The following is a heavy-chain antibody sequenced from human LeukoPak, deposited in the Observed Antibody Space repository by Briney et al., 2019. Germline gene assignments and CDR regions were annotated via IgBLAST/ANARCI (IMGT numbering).Heavy chain of an antibody. J-gene: IGHJ4*02. CDR1: GFTLSTYG. CDR3: ARDDYFDY. CDR2: IRYDGSNK. Sequence: GGSLRLSCAASGFTLSTYGMHWVRQAPGKGLEWVAFIRYDGSNKYYADSVKGRFTISRDNSKNTLYLQMNSLRAEDTAVYYCARDDYFDYWGQGTLVTVSS. V-gene: IGHV3-30*02.